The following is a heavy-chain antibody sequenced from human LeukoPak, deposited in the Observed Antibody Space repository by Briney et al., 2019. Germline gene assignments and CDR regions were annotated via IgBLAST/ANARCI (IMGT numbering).Heavy chain of an antibody. D-gene: IGHD6-19*01. V-gene: IGHV3-30*03. CDR3: ATDFSVAMDYFDY. CDR2: ISYDGSNK. Sequence: PGGSLRLSCAASGFTFSSYGMHWVRQAPGKGLEWVAVISYDGSNKYYADSVKGRFTISRDNSKNTLYLQMNSLRAEDTAVYYCATDFSVAMDYFDYWGQGTLVTVSS. J-gene: IGHJ4*02. CDR1: GFTFSSYG.